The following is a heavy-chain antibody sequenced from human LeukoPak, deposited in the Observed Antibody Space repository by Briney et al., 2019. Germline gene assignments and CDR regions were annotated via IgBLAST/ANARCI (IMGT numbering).Heavy chain of an antibody. D-gene: IGHD3-22*01. Sequence: GGSLRLSCAASGFTFSSYAMHWVRQAPGKGLEWAAVISYDGSNKYYADSVKGRFTISRDNSKNTLYLQMNSLRAEDTAVYYCARGRYYDSPPDAFDIWGQGTMVTVSS. V-gene: IGHV3-30*01. CDR2: ISYDGSNK. CDR1: GFTFSSYA. J-gene: IGHJ3*02. CDR3: ARGRYYDSPPDAFDI.